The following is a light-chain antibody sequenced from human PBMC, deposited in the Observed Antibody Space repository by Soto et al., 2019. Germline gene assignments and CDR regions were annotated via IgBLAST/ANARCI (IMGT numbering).Light chain of an antibody. V-gene: IGKV3D-20*02. CDR3: QQRSNWPWT. J-gene: IGKJ1*01. CDR1: QSVSSSY. CDR2: DAS. Sequence: EIVLTQSPGTLSLSPGERATLSCRASQSVSSSYLAWYQKKPGQAPRLLIYDASNRATGIPARFSGSGSGTDFNLTISRLEPEDFAVYECQQRSNWPWTFGQGTKVDIK.